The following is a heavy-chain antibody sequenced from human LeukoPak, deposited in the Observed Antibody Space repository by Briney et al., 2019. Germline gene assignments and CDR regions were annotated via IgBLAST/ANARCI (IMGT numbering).Heavy chain of an antibody. V-gene: IGHV1-69*05. Sequence: GASVKVSCKASGGTFSSYAISWVRQAPGQGLEWMGGIIPIFDTANYAQKFQGRVTITTDESTSTAYMELSSLRSEDTAVYYCARSQYDFWSGYHRLYNWFDPWGQGTLVTVSS. D-gene: IGHD3-3*01. CDR3: ARSQYDFWSGYHRLYNWFDP. J-gene: IGHJ5*02. CDR1: GGTFSSYA. CDR2: IIPIFDTA.